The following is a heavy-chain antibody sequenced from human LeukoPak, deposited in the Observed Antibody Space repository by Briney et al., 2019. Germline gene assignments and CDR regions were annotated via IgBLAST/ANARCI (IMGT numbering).Heavy chain of an antibody. Sequence: PGGSLRLSCAASGFTFSHFGMHWVRQAPGKGLEWVAVISYDESHIYYADSVRGRFTISRDSPQNTLYLQMNGLTTEDTALYYCAKPVRVADYGNYGIDYWGQGTLVTVSS. V-gene: IGHV3-30*18. J-gene: IGHJ4*02. CDR3: AKPVRVADYGNYGIDY. D-gene: IGHD4-11*01. CDR2: ISYDESHI. CDR1: GFTFSHFG.